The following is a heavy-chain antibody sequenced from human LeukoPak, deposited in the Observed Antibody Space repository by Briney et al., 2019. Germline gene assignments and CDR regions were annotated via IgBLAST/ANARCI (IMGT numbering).Heavy chain of an antibody. CDR1: GYTFTGYY. CDR2: INPNSGGT. V-gene: IGHV1-2*02. Sequence: ASVNVSCKASGYTFTGYYMHWVRQAPGQGLEWMGWINPNSGGTNYAQKFQGRVTMTRDTSISTAYMELSRLRSDDTAVYYCARDYQADCSSTSCYTRYYYYYMDVWGKGTTVTVSS. D-gene: IGHD2-2*02. CDR3: ARDYQADCSSTSCYTRYYYYYMDV. J-gene: IGHJ6*03.